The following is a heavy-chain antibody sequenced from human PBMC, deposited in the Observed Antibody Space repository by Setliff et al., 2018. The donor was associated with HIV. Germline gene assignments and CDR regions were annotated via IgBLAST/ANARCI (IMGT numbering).Heavy chain of an antibody. V-gene: IGHV5-51*01. CDR3: ARQDSNNNYYYYGMDV. CDR1: GYGFSNYW. D-gene: IGHD4-4*01. Sequence: PGESLKISCKGSGYGFSNYWLAWVRQTPGKGLEWMGIIYPGDSDTRYSPSFQGQVTFSADKSINTAYLQWGSLKASDTGIYFCARQDSNNNYYYYGMDVWGQGNTGHR. J-gene: IGHJ6*02. CDR2: IYPGDSDT.